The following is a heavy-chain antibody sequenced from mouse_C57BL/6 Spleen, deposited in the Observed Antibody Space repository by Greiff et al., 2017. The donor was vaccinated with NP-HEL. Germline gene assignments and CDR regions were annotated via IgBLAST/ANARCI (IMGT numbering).Heavy chain of an antibody. J-gene: IGHJ2*01. CDR3: AREEVRQYYFDY. V-gene: IGHV5-4*01. CDR1: GFTFSSYA. D-gene: IGHD2-14*01. Sequence: EVQLVESGGGLVKPGGSLKLSCAASGFTFSSYAMSWVRQTPEKRLEWVATISDGGSYTYYPDNVKGRFTISRDNAKNNLYLQMSHLKSEDTAMYYCAREEVRQYYFDYWGQGTTLTVSS. CDR2: ISDGGSYT.